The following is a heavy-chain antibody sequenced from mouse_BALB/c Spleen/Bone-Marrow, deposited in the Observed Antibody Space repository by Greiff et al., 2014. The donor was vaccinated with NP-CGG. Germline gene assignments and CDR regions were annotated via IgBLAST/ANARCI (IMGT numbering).Heavy chain of an antibody. CDR2: ISYSGST. CDR1: GYSITSDYA. V-gene: IGHV3-2*02. Sequence: VQLKQSGPGLVKPSQSLSLTCTVTGYSITSDYAWNWIRQFPGNKLEWMGYISYSGSTSYNPSLKSRISITRDTSKNQFFLQLNSVTTEDTATYYCARWRDYYGSSYYCYFDVWGAGTTVTVSS. CDR3: ARWRDYYGSSYYCYFDV. D-gene: IGHD1-1*01. J-gene: IGHJ1*01.